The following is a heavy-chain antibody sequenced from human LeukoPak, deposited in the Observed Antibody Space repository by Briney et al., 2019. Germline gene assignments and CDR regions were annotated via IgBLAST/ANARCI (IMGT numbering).Heavy chain of an antibody. D-gene: IGHD3-10*01. CDR1: GYSFTSYG. Sequence: ASVKVSCKASGYSFTSYGISWVRQAPGQGLEWMGWISAYDGDTKYAQNLQGRVTLTTDTSTATAYMELRSLRSDDTAVYYCARGGYYFGSGSYRWNWFDPWGQGTLVTVSS. J-gene: IGHJ5*02. CDR2: ISAYDGDT. CDR3: ARGGYYFGSGSYRWNWFDP. V-gene: IGHV1-18*01.